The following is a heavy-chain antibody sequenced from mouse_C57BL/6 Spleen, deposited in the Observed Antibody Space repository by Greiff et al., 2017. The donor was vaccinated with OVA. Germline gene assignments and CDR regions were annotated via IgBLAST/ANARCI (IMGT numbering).Heavy chain of an antibody. D-gene: IGHD1-1*01. CDR1: GFTFSDYY. V-gene: IGHV5-16*01. J-gene: IGHJ2*01. Sequence: EVQRVESEGGLVQPGSSMKLSCTASGFTFSDYYMAWVRQVPEKGLEWVANINYDGSSTYYLDSLKSRFIISRDNAKNILYLQMSSLKSEDTATYYCAREDYYGSSYGYFDYWGQGTTLTVSS. CDR3: AREDYYGSSYGYFDY. CDR2: INYDGSST.